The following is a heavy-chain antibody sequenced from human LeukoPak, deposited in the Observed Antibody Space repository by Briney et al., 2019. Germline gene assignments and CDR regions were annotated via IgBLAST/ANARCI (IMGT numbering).Heavy chain of an antibody. V-gene: IGHV4-4*09. Sequence: SETLSLTCAVSAASLSNYYWSWIRQAPGKGLEWIGYISTSRSTNYNPSLKSRVSGSLDTSKNRFSLNLNFVTAADTAVYYCASPRSGYRYTFDYWGQGALVTVSS. J-gene: IGHJ4*02. D-gene: IGHD3-22*01. CDR2: ISTSRST. CDR3: ASPRSGYRYTFDY. CDR1: AASLSNYY.